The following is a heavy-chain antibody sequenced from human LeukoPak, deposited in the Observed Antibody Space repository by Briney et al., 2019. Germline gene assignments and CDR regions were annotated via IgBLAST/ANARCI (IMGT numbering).Heavy chain of an antibody. J-gene: IGHJ3*02. CDR2: ITTGDGNT. Sequence: GGSLRLSCTASGFTFSSYTMTWVRQAPGKGLKWVSTITTGDGNTYYADSVKGRFTVSRDDSKNTLYLQMNSLRAEDTAVYYCARDSAYDSGGYPDAFDIWGQGTMVTVSS. CDR1: GFTFSSYT. D-gene: IGHD3-22*01. V-gene: IGHV3-23*01. CDR3: ARDSAYDSGGYPDAFDI.